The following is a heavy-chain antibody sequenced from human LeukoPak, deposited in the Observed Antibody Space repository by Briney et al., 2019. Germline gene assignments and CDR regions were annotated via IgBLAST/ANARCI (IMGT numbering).Heavy chain of an antibody. CDR3: ARERGSQVHVLFDI. CDR1: GGTFSSYA. CDR2: IIPILGIA. Sequence: SVKVSCKASGGTFSSYAISWVRQAPGQGLEWMGRIIPILGIANYAQKFQGRVTMTRDTSTSTVYMELSSLRSEDTAVYYCARERGSQVHVLFDIWGQGTMVTVSS. D-gene: IGHD1-26*01. J-gene: IGHJ3*02. V-gene: IGHV1-69*04.